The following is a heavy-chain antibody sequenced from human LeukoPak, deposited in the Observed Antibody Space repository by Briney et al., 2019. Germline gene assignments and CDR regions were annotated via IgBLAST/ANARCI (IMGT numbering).Heavy chain of an antibody. CDR3: AKRSIGFGELFPFDY. D-gene: IGHD3-10*01. J-gene: IGHJ4*02. Sequence: GGSLRLSCAASGFTFSSYEMNWVRQAPGKGLEWISYISGSGSTIYYADSVKGRFTISRDNARSSLYLQLNSLRAEDTAVYYCAKRSIGFGELFPFDYWGQGTLVTVSS. CDR1: GFTFSSYE. V-gene: IGHV3-48*03. CDR2: ISGSGSTI.